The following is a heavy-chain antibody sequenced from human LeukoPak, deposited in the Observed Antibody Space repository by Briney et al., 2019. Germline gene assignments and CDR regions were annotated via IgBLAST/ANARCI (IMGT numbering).Heavy chain of an antibody. D-gene: IGHD6-19*01. Sequence: PGGSLRLSCTVSGFTVSSNSMSWVRQAPGKGLEWVSFIYSDNTHYSDSVKGRFTISRDNSKNTLYLQMNSLRAEDTAVYYCARGSGWYSFVVWFDPWGQGTLVTVSS. CDR2: IYSDNT. CDR3: ARGSGWYSFVVWFDP. J-gene: IGHJ5*02. V-gene: IGHV3-53*01. CDR1: GFTVSSNS.